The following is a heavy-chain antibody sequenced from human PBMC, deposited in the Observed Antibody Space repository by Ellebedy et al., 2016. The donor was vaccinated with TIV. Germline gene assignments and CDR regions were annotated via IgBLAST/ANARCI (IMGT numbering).Heavy chain of an antibody. CDR3: ARGRNLFKYFDL. CDR2: IGSSSGYI. V-gene: IGHV3-21*01. Sequence: PGGSLRLSCEGSGFTVSSNYMSWVRQAPGKGLEWVSSIGSSSGYIYYADSVKGRFTISRDNAENSLYLQMNSLRAEDTAVYYCARGRNLFKYFDLWGQGTLVTVSA. J-gene: IGHJ4*02. D-gene: IGHD1-1*01. CDR1: GFTVSSNY.